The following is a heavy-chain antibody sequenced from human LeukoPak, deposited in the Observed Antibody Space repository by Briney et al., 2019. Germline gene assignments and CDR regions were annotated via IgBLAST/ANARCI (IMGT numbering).Heavy chain of an antibody. CDR1: GFTFNTYS. CDR3: ARGVEN. CDR2: ISHNSNYI. J-gene: IGHJ4*02. V-gene: IGHV3-21*01. Sequence: GGSLRLSCAASGFTFNTYSLDWVRQAPGKGLEWVSSISHNSNYIYYADSVRGRFTVSRDNAKNSLFLQMNSLRAEDTAAYYCARGVENWGQGTLVTVSS.